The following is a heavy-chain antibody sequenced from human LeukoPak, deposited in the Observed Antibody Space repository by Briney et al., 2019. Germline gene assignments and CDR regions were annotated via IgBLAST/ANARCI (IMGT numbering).Heavy chain of an antibody. V-gene: IGHV3-74*01. CDR2: INSDMSST. Sequence: GGSLRLSCAASGFTFSNYWMHWVPHAPGTGLVWVSRINSDMSSTNYADSVKGRFTISRDNAKNTLYLQMNSLRAEDTAVYYCARDIAVSGNYFDYWGQGTLVTVSS. J-gene: IGHJ4*02. CDR3: ARDIAVSGNYFDY. D-gene: IGHD6-19*01. CDR1: GFTFSNYW.